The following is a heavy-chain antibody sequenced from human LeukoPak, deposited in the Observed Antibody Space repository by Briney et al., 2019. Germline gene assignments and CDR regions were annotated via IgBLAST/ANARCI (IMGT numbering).Heavy chain of an antibody. CDR2: INHSGST. CDR1: GGSFSGYY. Sequence: SETLSLTCAVYGGSFSGYYWSWIRQPPGKGLEWVGEINHSGSTNYNPSLKSRVTISVDTYKNQFSLKLSSVTAADTAVYYCARGWGYCSGGSCYYYYGMDVWGQGTTVTVSS. CDR3: ARGWGYCSGGSCYYYYGMDV. V-gene: IGHV4-34*01. J-gene: IGHJ6*02. D-gene: IGHD2-15*01.